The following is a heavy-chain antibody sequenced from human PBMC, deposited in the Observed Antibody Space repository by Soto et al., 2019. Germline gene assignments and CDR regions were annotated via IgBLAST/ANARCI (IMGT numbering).Heavy chain of an antibody. CDR1: GDSMSNYF. CDR3: ARYSSKWPHFDY. V-gene: IGHV4-59*01. D-gene: IGHD6-13*01. CDR2: IYYSGST. J-gene: IGHJ4*02. Sequence: ETLGLTCPVSGDSMSNYFGSWIRQSPGKALEWIGFIYYSGSTNYNPSLKSRVTISLDTSKNQFSLKLNSVTAADTAVYYCARYSSKWPHFDYWGQGTPVTVSS.